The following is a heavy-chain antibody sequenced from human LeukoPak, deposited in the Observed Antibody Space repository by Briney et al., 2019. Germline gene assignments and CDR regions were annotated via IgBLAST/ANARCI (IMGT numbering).Heavy chain of an antibody. CDR3: ARHWYFDL. J-gene: IGHJ2*01. CDR2: IKQDGSEK. CDR1: GFTFSSYS. V-gene: IGHV3-7*01. Sequence: GGSLRLSCAASGFTFSSYSMNWVRQAPGKGLEWVANIKQDGSEKYYVDSVKGRFTISRDNAKNSLYLQMNSLRAEDTAVYYCARHWYFDLWGRGTLVTVSS.